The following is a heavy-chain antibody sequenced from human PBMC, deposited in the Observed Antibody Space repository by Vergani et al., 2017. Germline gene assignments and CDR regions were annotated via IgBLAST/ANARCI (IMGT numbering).Heavy chain of an antibody. CDR1: GGSISSGGYS. J-gene: IGHJ3*02. CDR2: IYHSGST. Sequence: QLQLQESGSGLVKPSQTLSLTCAVSGGSISSGGYSWSWIRQPPGKGLEWMWYIYHSGSTYYNPSLKSRVTISVDRSKNQFSLKLSSVTAADTAVYYCARGPEYCSSTSCLFAFDIWGQGTMVTVSS. CDR3: ARGPEYCSSTSCLFAFDI. D-gene: IGHD2-2*01. V-gene: IGHV4-30-2*01.